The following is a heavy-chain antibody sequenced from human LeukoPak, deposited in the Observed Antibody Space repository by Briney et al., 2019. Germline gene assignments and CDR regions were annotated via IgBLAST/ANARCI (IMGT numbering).Heavy chain of an antibody. CDR3: ARVGFGSGTPSDY. Sequence: GGSLRLSCAASGFTFSSYAMSWIRQAPGKGLEWVSYISSRGRTIEYADSVKGRFTISRDNAKNSVYLQMKSLRVEDTAVYYCARVGFGSGTPSDYWGQGTLVTVSS. D-gene: IGHD3-10*01. J-gene: IGHJ4*02. CDR2: ISSRGRTI. CDR1: GFTFSSYA. V-gene: IGHV3-11*01.